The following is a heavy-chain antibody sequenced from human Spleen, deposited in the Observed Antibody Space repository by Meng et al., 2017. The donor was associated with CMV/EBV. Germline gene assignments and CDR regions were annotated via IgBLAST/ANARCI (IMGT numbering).Heavy chain of an antibody. J-gene: IGHJ4*02. CDR2: ISSSASTI. CDR3: ARSYDFWSATFDF. CDR1: GFTFNNYE. D-gene: IGHD3-3*01. V-gene: IGHV3-48*03. Sequence: GGSLRLSCAASGFTFNNYEMNWVRQAPGRGPEWVSYISSSASTIYYADSVKGRFTISRDNAKNSLYLQMNSLRAEDTAVYFCARSYDFWSATFDFWGQGTLVTVSS.